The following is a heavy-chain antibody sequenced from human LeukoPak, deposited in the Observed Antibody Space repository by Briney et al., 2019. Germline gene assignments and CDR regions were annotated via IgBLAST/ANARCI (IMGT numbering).Heavy chain of an antibody. D-gene: IGHD5-18*01. J-gene: IGHJ3*02. CDR1: GFTFSSYG. Sequence: TGGSLRLSCAASGFTFSSYGMHWVRQAPGKGLEWVAVIWYDGSNKYYADSVKGRFTISRDNAKNSLYLQMNSLRAEDTAVYYCARVFQAAGYTYFAFDIWGQGTMVTVSS. CDR2: IWYDGSNK. V-gene: IGHV3-33*01. CDR3: ARVFQAAGYTYFAFDI.